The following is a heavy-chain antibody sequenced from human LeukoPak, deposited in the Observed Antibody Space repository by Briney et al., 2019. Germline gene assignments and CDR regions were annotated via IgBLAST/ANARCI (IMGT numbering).Heavy chain of an antibody. CDR3: AKDLNYGLDV. CDR1: GFTFSNYA. CDR2: LSGRGGKT. D-gene: IGHD3-10*01. Sequence: GGSLRLSCAASGFTFSNYAMSWVRQAPGRGLEWVSALSGRGGKTFYADSVRGRFSISRDNSKNTLYLQMKSLRAEDTAVYYCAKDLNYGLDVWGQGTTVTVSS. J-gene: IGHJ6*02. V-gene: IGHV3-23*01.